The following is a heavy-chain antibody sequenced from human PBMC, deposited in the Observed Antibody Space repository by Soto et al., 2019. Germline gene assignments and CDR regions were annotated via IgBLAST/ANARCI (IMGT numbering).Heavy chain of an antibody. CDR2: MFYSGTI. CDR3: AGDQRIPTAGTPYYYYDLDV. CDR1: GGSVRSGNYF. V-gene: IGHV4-61*01. J-gene: IGHJ6*02. D-gene: IGHD6-13*01. Sequence: PSETLSLTCTVSGGSVRSGNYFWSWLRQPPGKGLEWIGNMFYSGTINYNPSLKSRVTIFVDTSKNQFSLRLTSVTAADTAIYYCAGDQRIPTAGTPYYYYDLDVWGPGTTVTVSS.